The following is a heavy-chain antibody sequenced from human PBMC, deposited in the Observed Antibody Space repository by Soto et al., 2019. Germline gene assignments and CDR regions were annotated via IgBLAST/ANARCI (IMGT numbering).Heavy chain of an antibody. D-gene: IGHD3-10*01. J-gene: IGHJ4*02. CDR3: ARDPQGSYCYIDY. Sequence: GGSLSLSCAASGFTFSNYAIHWVRQAPGKGLEWVTIISKDGNSKHYADSVKGRFTISRDNSKNTLFLQMNSLTAEDTALYYCARDPQGSYCYIDYWGQGTPVTVSS. CDR2: ISKDGNSK. CDR1: GFTFSNYA. V-gene: IGHV3-30-3*01.